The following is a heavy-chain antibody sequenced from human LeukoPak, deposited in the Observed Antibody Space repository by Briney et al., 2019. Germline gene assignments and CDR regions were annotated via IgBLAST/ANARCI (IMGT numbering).Heavy chain of an antibody. D-gene: IGHD3-10*01. J-gene: IGHJ6*03. V-gene: IGHV1-46*01. CDR3: ARGPHSGQYYYYYYYMDV. CDR2: INPSGGST. CDR1: GYTFTSYY. Sequence: GASVKVSCKASGYTFTSYYMHWVRQAPGQGLEWMGIINPSGGSTSYAQKFQGRVTMTRDTSTSTVYMELSSLRSEDTAVYYCARGPHSGQYYYYYYYMDVWGKGTTVTVSS.